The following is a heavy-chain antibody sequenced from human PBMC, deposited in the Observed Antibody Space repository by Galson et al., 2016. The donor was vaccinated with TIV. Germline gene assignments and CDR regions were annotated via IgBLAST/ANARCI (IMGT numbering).Heavy chain of an antibody. CDR2: IYPGDSDT. J-gene: IGHJ4*02. CDR3: ARLEGYDDSASDY. V-gene: IGHV5-51*01. Sequence: KVSCKASGYRFTNHWIGWVRQMPGKGLEWMGVIYPGDSDTRYSPSFQGQVTSSADKSSSTAHLQWSSLKASDTAMYYCARLEGYDDSASDYWGQGTLVTVSS. CDR1: GYRFTNHW. D-gene: IGHD3-22*01.